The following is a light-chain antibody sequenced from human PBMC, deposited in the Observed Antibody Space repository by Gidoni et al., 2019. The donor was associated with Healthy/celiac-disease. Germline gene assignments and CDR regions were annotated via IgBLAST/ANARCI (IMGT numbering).Light chain of an antibody. Sequence: EIVLTQSPGTLSLSPGERATLSCRASQSVSSSYLAWYQKKPGQATRLLIYGASSRATGIPDRFSGSGSGTDFTLTISRLEPEDFAVYYCQQYGSSPPSLTFGGGTKVEIK. CDR1: QSVSSSY. V-gene: IGKV3-20*01. CDR3: QQYGSSPPSLT. J-gene: IGKJ4*01. CDR2: GAS.